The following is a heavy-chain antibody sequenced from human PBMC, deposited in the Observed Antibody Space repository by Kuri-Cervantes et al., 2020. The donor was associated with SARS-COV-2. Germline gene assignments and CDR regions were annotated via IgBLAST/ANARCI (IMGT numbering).Heavy chain of an antibody. CDR1: GGSISSYY. V-gene: IGHV4-38-2*02. CDR3: ARQSPDQYSGSSQWFDP. CDR2: IYHSGST. Sequence: SETLSLTCTVSGGSISSYYWGWIRQPPGKGLEWIGSIYHSGSTYYNPSLKSRVTISVDTSKNQFSLKLSSVTAADTAVYYCARQSPDQYSGSSQWFDPWGQGTLVTVSS. D-gene: IGHD1-26*01. J-gene: IGHJ5*02.